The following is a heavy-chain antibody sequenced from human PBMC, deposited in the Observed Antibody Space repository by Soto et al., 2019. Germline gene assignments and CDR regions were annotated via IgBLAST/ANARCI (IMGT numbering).Heavy chain of an antibody. D-gene: IGHD3-16*01. CDR1: GYTFTGYY. J-gene: IGHJ4*02. Sequence: QVQLVQSGAEVKKPGASVKVSCKASGYTFTGYYLHWIRQAPGQGLEWMGWMRPDSGGANYAQKFQGRVSMTRHTPISTLYMELSRLRSDDTAVYYCARDPHEGVYDYWCQGTLVTVSS. CDR2: MRPDSGGA. CDR3: ARDPHEGVYDY. V-gene: IGHV1-2*02.